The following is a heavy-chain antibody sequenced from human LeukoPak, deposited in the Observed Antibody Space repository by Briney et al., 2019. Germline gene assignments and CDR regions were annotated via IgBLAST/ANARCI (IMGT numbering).Heavy chain of an antibody. Sequence: GGSLRLSCAASGFTFSTYVMSWVRQAPGKGLEWVSGISGSGGSTYYADSVKGRFTISRDNSKNTLYLQMHNLRAEDTAVYFCAKGRGEYGGVLDSWGQGTMVTVS. CDR3: AKGRGEYGGVLDS. D-gene: IGHD3-16*01. J-gene: IGHJ3*02. CDR1: GFTFSTYV. V-gene: IGHV3-23*01. CDR2: ISGSGGST.